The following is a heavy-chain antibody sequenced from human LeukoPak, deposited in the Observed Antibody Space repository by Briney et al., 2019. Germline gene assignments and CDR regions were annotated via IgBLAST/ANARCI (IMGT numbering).Heavy chain of an antibody. CDR3: ARHNRVTRIMITFVGVYYFDY. J-gene: IGHJ4*02. D-gene: IGHD3-16*01. CDR1: GFTFSSYA. CDR2: ISGSGGST. V-gene: IGHV3-23*01. Sequence: GGSLRLSCAASGFTFSSYAMSWVRQAPGKGLGRVSAISGSGGSTYYADSVKGRFTITRDNSKNTLYLQMNSLRAEDTAVYFCARHNRVTRIMITFVGVYYFDYWGQGTLVTVSS.